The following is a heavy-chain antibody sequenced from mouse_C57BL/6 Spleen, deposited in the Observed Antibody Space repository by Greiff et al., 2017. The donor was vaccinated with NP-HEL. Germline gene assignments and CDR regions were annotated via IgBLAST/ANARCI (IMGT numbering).Heavy chain of an antibody. J-gene: IGHJ2*01. V-gene: IGHV1-80*01. CDR2: LYPGDGDT. D-gene: IGHD1-1*01. CDR3: ARWDYYGSSYDYFDY. CDR1: GYAFSSYW. Sequence: VQLQQSGAELVKPGASVKISCKASGYAFSSYWMNWVKQRPGKGLEWIGQLYPGDGDTNYNGKFKGKATLTADKSSSTAYMQLSSLTSEDSAVYVCARWDYYGSSYDYFDYWGQGTTLTVSS.